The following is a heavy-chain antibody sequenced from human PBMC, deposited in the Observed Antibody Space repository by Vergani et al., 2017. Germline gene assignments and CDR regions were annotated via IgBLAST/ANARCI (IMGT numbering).Heavy chain of an antibody. CDR2: IGKDGINT. CDR3: AKYLRDSTDGLPDS. J-gene: IGHJ4*02. D-gene: IGHD2-15*01. V-gene: IGHV3-30*02. CDR1: GFTFSNFG. Sequence: QVQLVESAGGVVQPGGSLRLSCAASGFTFSNFGMHWLRPSPGKGLEWLAYIGKDGINTRYRDAVKGRFTVSRYNSKDILYLQMDSLRSEDTALYYCAKYLRDSTDGLPDSWGPGTLVIVSS.